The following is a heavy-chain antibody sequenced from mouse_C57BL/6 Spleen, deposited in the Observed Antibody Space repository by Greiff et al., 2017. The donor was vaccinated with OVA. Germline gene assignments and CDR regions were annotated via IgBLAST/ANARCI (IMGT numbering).Heavy chain of an antibody. V-gene: IGHV3-6*01. J-gene: IGHJ2*01. CDR1: GYSITSGYY. D-gene: IGHD1-3*01. CDR3: ASKGDYFDY. Sequence: EVQLVESGPGLVKPSQSLSLTCSVTGYSITSGYYWNWIRQFPGNKLEWMGYISYDGSNNYNPSLKNRISITRDTSKNQFFLKLNSVTTEDTATYYCASKGDYFDYWGQGTTLTVSS. CDR2: ISYDGSN.